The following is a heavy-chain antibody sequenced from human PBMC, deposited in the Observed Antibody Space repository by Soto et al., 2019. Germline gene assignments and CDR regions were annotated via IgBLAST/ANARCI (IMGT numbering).Heavy chain of an antibody. CDR2: TSYDGSNN. CDR3: ARWGTTGGLDV. J-gene: IGHJ4*02. D-gene: IGHD3-16*01. CDR1: GFTFRSYV. Sequence: QVHLVESGGGVVQPGTSLRLSCVGSGFTFRSYVIHWVRQAPGKGLEWVALTSYDGSNNFYGDSVKGRFTISRDNSRNTVELQMDSLRLEATALYYCARWGTTGGLDVWGQGTLVSVSS. V-gene: IGHV3-33*05.